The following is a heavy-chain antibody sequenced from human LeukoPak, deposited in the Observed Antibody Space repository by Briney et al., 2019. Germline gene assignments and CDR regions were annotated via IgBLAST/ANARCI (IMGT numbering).Heavy chain of an antibody. CDR1: GGSISSYY. CDR3: ARFPRLWFGELLRNYYYGMDV. Sequence: SETLSLTCTVSGGSISSYYWSWIRQPAGKGLEWIGRIYTSGSTNYNPSLKSRVTMSVDTSKNQFSLKLSSVTAADTAVYYCARFPRLWFGELLRNYYYGMDVWGQGTTVTVSS. CDR2: IYTSGST. J-gene: IGHJ6*02. D-gene: IGHD3-10*01. V-gene: IGHV4-4*07.